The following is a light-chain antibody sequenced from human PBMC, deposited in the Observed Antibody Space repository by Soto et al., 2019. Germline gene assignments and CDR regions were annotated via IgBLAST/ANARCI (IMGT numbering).Light chain of an antibody. J-gene: IGKJ2*01. CDR2: GAS. Sequence: EILLTQSPGTLSLSPGERATLSCRASQSVSSSYLAWYQQKPGQAPRLLIYGASSRATGIPDRFSGSGSGKDFTLTISRLEPEDFAVYYCQQYGSSPMYTFGQGTKVDIK. CDR1: QSVSSSY. CDR3: QQYGSSPMYT. V-gene: IGKV3-20*01.